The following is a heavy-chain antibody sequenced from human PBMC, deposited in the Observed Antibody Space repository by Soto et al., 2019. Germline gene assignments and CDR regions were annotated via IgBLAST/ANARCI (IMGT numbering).Heavy chain of an antibody. D-gene: IGHD1-26*01. CDR3: ARDHDGWDLVSFSLLDP. J-gene: IGHJ5*02. CDR1: GFTFSNYA. V-gene: IGHV3-30*04. Sequence: GGSLRLSCAASGFTFSNYAMQWVRQAPGKGLEWVAVISDDGRNKYYADSVKGRFTISRDNSKNTLYLQIYSLRPEDTAVYYCARDHDGWDLVSFSLLDPWGPGTLVTVS. CDR2: ISDDGRNK.